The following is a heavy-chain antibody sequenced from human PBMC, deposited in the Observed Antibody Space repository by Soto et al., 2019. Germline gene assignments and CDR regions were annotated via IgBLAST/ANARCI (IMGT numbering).Heavy chain of an antibody. D-gene: IGHD3-3*01. J-gene: IGHJ5*02. CDR2: IIPIFGTA. V-gene: IGHV1-69*12. CDR3: ARGDRIRYYDFWSIWFDP. CDR1: GGTFSSYA. Sequence: QVQLVQSGAEVKKPGSSVKVSCKASGGTFSSYAISWVRQAPGQGLEWMGGIIPIFGTANYAQKFQGRVTITADESTSTAYMELSSLRSEDTAVYYCARGDRIRYYDFWSIWFDPWGQGTLVTVSS.